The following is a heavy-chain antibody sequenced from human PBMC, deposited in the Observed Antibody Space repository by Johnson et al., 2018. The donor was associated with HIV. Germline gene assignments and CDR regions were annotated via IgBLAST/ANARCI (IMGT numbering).Heavy chain of an antibody. CDR3: ASDTFAGAYGDWPDAFDI. V-gene: IGHV3-23*04. J-gene: IGHJ3*02. CDR1: GFTFSDYY. CDR2: ITGSGGST. D-gene: IGHD4-17*01. Sequence: EVQLVESGGGLVKPGGSLRLSCAASGFTFSDYYMSWIRQAPGKGLEWVSSITGSGGSTYYADSVKGRFTISRDNSKNTRYLQMTSLRAEDTAVYYWASDTFAGAYGDWPDAFDIWGQGTMVTVSS.